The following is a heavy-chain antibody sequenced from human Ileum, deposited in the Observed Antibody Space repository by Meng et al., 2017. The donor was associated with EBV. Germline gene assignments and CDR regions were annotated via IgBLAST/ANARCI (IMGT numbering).Heavy chain of an antibody. Sequence: QLPCARQDMVPPLAQPSATRAVSGDISRRRRWWTRVRHHPRKGLEWIGEMHPSGSTYYNPSLKSRVTISLATFNNQFFLRLTSLTAADTAVYYCAKANDYSLNSWGQGTLVTVSS. CDR3: AKANDYSLNS. V-gene: IGHV4-4*02. J-gene: IGHJ4*02. CDR1: GDISRRRRW. D-gene: IGHD4-11*01. CDR2: MHPSGST.